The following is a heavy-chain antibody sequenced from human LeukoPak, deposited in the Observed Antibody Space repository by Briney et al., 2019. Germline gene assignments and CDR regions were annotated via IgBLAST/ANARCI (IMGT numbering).Heavy chain of an antibody. CDR3: TKDPNGDCVGAFDP. V-gene: IGHV3-23*01. CDR2: ITGSPGPT. Sequence: GGSLRLSCAASGFTFSSFGMTWVRQAPGKGLEWVSSITGSPGPTYNTDSVKGRFTISRDNSQNTLYLQMNSLRAEDTAVYYCTKDPNGDCVGAFDPWGQGTLVTVSS. D-gene: IGHD2-21*02. J-gene: IGHJ5*02. CDR1: GFTFSSFG.